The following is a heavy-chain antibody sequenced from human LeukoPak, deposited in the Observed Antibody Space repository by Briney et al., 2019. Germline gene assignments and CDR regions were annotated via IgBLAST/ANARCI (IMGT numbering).Heavy chain of an antibody. J-gene: IGHJ5*02. CDR3: ARSLLSSNWFDP. D-gene: IGHD2-2*01. CDR2: INPNSGGT. Sequence: ASVKVSCKASGYTFTGYYIHWVRQAPGQGLEWMGWINPNSGGTNYAQKLQGRVTMTTDTSTSTAYMELRSLRSDDTAVYYCARSLLSSNWFDPWGQGTLVTVSS. V-gene: IGHV1-2*02. CDR1: GYTFTGYY.